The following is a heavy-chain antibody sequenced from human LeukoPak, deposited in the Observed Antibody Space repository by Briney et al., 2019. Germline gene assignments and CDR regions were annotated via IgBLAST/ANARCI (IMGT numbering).Heavy chain of an antibody. CDR3: ARDTYSSGSYYNGPYDYGMDV. D-gene: IGHD3-10*01. CDR2: IYYSGST. CDR1: GGSISSYY. Sequence: SETLSLTCTVSGGSISSYYWSWIWQPPGTGLEWMGFIYYSGSTNYNPSLKIRVTISVDTSKNQFSLKLSSVTAADTAVYYCARDTYSSGSYYNGPYDYGMDVWGQGTTVTVSS. J-gene: IGHJ6*02. V-gene: IGHV4-59*01.